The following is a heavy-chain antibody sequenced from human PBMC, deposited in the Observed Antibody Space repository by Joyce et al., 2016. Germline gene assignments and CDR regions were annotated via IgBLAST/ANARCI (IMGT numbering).Heavy chain of an antibody. CDR3: ARSQWLAPLMY. D-gene: IGHD6-19*01. V-gene: IGHV4-34*01. J-gene: IGHJ4*02. Sequence: TLSLTCAVSGGPFRGFFWTWVRQAPGKGLEWIGDINNSGVTNYNPSLKTRVTFSVDTSKNQFSLKLTSLSVADTAVYYCARSQWLAPLMYWGQGTPVTVSS. CDR1: GGPFRGFF. CDR2: INNSGVT.